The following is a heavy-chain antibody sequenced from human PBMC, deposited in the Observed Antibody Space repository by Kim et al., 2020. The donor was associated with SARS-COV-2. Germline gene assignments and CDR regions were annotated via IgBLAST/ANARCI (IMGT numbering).Heavy chain of an antibody. CDR1: GYTFTGYY. CDR3: ARDPEHSPYCSSTSCYTMENWFDP. Sequence: ASVKVSCKASGYTFTGYYMHWVRQAPGQGLEWMGWINPNSGGTNYAQKFQGRVTMTRDTSISTAYMELSRLRSDDTAVYYCARDPEHSPYCSSTSCYTMENWFDPWGQGTLVTVSS. J-gene: IGHJ5*02. D-gene: IGHD2-2*02. CDR2: INPNSGGT. V-gene: IGHV1-2*02.